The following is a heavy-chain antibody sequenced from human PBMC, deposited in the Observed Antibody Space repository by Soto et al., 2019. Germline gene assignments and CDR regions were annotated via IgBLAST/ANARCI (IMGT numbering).Heavy chain of an antibody. CDR3: ARNRLPATLVVITAYYYYGMDV. CDR1: VGTFSSYA. CDR2: IIPIFGTA. V-gene: IGHV1-69*01. D-gene: IGHD3-22*01. Sequence: QVQLVQSGAEVKKPGSSVKVSCKASVGTFSSYAISWVRQAPGQGLEWMGGIIPIFGTANYAQKFQGRVTITADESTSTAYMELSSLRSEDTAVYYCARNRLPATLVVITAYYYYGMDVWGQGTTVTVSS. J-gene: IGHJ6*02.